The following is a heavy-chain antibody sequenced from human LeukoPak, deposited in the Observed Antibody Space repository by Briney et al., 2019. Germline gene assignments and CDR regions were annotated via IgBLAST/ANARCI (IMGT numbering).Heavy chain of an antibody. CDR3: ARDRYYDSSGYYDY. D-gene: IGHD3-22*01. J-gene: IGHJ4*02. CDR2: ISAYNGNT. CDR1: GYTFTSYG. V-gene: IGHV1-18*01. Sequence: SVKVSCKAPGYTFTSYGISWVRQAPGQGLEWMGWISAYNGNTNYAQKLQGRVTMTTDTSTSTAYMELRSLRSDDTAVYYCARDRYYDSSGYYDYWGQGTLVTVSS.